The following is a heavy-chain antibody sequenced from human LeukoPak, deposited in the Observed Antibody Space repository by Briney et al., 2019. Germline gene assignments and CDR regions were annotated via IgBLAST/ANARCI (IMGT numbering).Heavy chain of an antibody. J-gene: IGHJ4*02. V-gene: IGHV1-46*01. CDR3: ARSVGATKIPVRFDY. CDR2: INTGGGTT. Sequence: GASVKVSCKASGYTFTNYYLHWGRQGPGQGNEWMGVINTGGGTTSYAQKFQGRVTMTRDTSTSTVYMELSALRSEDRAVFYCARSVGATKIPVRFDYWGQGTLVTVS. D-gene: IGHD1-26*01. CDR1: GYTFTNYY.